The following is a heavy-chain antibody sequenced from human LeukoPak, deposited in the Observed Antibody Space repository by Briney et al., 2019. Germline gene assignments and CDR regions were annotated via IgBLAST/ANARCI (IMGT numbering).Heavy chain of an antibody. J-gene: IGHJ4*02. Sequence: SETLSLTCGVYGGSFSDYYWSWIRQPPGKGLEWIGEINHSGSTNYNPSLKIRVTISADTSKNQLSLRLSSVTAADTAVYYCARVFYSNYAQFDYWGQGTLVTVSS. CDR3: ARVFYSNYAQFDY. V-gene: IGHV4-34*01. D-gene: IGHD4-11*01. CDR1: GGSFSDYY. CDR2: INHSGST.